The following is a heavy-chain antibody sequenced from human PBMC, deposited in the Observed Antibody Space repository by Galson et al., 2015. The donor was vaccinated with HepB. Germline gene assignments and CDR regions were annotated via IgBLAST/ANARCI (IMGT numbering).Heavy chain of an antibody. CDR2: INAGSGYT. CDR1: GYTFNTYD. V-gene: IGHV1-3*01. Sequence: SVKVSCKASGYTFNTYDIYWVRQAPGQRLECMGWINAGSGYTIHSQNVQGRLTITRDTSTTTAYMELTSLTYEDTAVYYCARNGGGLDYWGQGTLVTVSS. CDR3: ARNGGGLDY. D-gene: IGHD2-8*01. J-gene: IGHJ4*02.